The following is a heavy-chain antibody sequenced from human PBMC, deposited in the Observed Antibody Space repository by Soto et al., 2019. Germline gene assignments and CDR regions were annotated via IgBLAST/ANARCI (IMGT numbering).Heavy chain of an antibody. CDR1: GFTFSDYY. V-gene: IGHV3-11*01. Sequence: GGSLRLSCAASGFTFSDYYMSWIRQAPGKGLEWVSYISNSGSTKFYADSVTGRFTISRDNAKNSLHLQMNSLRVDDTAVYYWTRDRPGPQHYFDYWGQGNMVTVSS. CDR2: ISNSGSTK. D-gene: IGHD6-6*01. CDR3: TRDRPGPQHYFDY. J-gene: IGHJ4*02.